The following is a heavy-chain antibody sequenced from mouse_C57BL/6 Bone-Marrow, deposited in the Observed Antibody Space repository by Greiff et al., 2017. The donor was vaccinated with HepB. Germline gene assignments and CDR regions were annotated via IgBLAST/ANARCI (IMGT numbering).Heavy chain of an antibody. V-gene: IGHV5-12*01. CDR2: ISNGGGST. CDR1: GFTFSDYY. J-gene: IGHJ3*01. Sequence: EVQVVESGGGLVQPGGSLKLSCAASGFTFSDYYMYWVRQTPEKRLEWVAYISNGGGSTYYPDTVKGRFTISRDNAKNTLYLQMSRLKSEDTAMYYCARHEEERFAYWGQGTLVTVSA. CDR3: ARHEEERFAY.